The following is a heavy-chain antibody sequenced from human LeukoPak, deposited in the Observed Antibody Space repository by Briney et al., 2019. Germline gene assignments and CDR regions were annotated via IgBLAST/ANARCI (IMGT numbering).Heavy chain of an antibody. V-gene: IGHV3-30*04. CDR2: ISCDGSNK. J-gene: IGHJ6*02. Sequence: PGRSLRLSCAASGFTFSSYAMHWVRQAPGKGLEWVAVISCDGSNKYYADSVKGRFTISRDNSKNTLYLQMNSLRAEDTAVYYCARKYSSSWINYYYYGMDVWGQGTTVTVSS. CDR1: GFTFSSYA. CDR3: ARKYSSSWINYYYYGMDV. D-gene: IGHD6-13*01.